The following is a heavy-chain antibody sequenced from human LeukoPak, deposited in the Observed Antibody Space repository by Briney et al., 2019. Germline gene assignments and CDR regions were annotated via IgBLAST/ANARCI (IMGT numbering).Heavy chain of an antibody. Sequence: VASVKVSCKASGGTFSSYAISWVRQAPGQGLEWMGGIIPIFGTANYAQKFQGRVTITADESTSTAYMELSSLRSEDTAVYYCARALSGYDPGYFDYWGQGTLVTVSS. CDR2: IIPIFGTA. D-gene: IGHD5-12*01. CDR1: GGTFSSYA. J-gene: IGHJ4*02. V-gene: IGHV1-69*13. CDR3: ARALSGYDPGYFDY.